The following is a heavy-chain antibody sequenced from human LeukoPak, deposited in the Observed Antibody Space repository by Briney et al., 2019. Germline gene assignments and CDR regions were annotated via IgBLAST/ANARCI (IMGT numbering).Heavy chain of an antibody. CDR1: GYTLTELS. J-gene: IGHJ3*02. D-gene: IGHD6-19*01. Sequence: ASVKVSCKVSGYTLTELSMHWVRQAPGKGLEWMGGFDPEDGETIYAQKSQGRVTMTEDTSTDTAYMELSSLRSEDTAVYYCATVRSSGWYRATDAFDIWGQGTMVTVSS. CDR2: FDPEDGET. V-gene: IGHV1-24*01. CDR3: ATVRSSGWYRATDAFDI.